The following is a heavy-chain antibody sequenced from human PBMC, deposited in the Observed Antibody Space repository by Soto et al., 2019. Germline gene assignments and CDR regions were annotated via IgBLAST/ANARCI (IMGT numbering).Heavy chain of an antibody. D-gene: IGHD3-22*01. J-gene: IGHJ4*02. V-gene: IGHV1-69*13. CDR2: IIPIFGTA. CDR1: GGTFSSYA. Sequence: SVKVSCKASGGTFSSYAISWVRQAPGQGLELMGGIIPIFGTANYAQKFQGRVTITADESTSTAYMELSSLRSEDTAVYYCARFYYDSSGYYYPFDYWGQGTLVTVSS. CDR3: ARFYYDSSGYYYPFDY.